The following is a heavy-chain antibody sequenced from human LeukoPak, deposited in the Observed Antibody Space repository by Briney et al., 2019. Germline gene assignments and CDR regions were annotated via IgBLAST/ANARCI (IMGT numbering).Heavy chain of an antibody. Sequence: SETLSLTCTVSGDSISRSGYFWGWIRQPPGKGLEWIGSFYHDGSTYYNPSLKSRVTISVDTSKNQFSLNLSSVTAADTGVYYCARDTGEDWYFDLWGRGTLVTVSS. CDR3: ARDTGEDWYFDL. CDR2: FYHDGST. D-gene: IGHD7-27*01. CDR1: GDSISRSGYF. V-gene: IGHV4-39*02. J-gene: IGHJ2*01.